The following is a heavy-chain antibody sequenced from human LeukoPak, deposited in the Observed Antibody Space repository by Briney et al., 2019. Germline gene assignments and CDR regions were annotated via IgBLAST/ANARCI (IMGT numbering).Heavy chain of an antibody. CDR2: ISSGGGSI. J-gene: IGHJ4*02. CDR3: ASSPLAARPKLDY. CDR1: KFTFYNYA. V-gene: IGHV3-23*01. Sequence: GGSLRLSCAASKFTFYNYAMNWVRQAPGKRPEWVSGISSGGGSIYYADSVKGRFTISRDNSKNTLYLQMNSLRAEDTAVYYCASSPLAARPKLDYWGQGTLVTVSS. D-gene: IGHD6-6*01.